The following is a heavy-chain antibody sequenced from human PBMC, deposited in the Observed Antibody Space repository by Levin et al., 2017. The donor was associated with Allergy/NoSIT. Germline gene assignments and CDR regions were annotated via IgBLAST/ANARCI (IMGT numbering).Heavy chain of an antibody. CDR3: ARGGPPNYDYNWGSYRDGYFDY. CDR1: GFTFGDYA. J-gene: IGHJ4*02. V-gene: IGHV3-49*04. CDR2: IRNKAHGGTT. D-gene: IGHD3-16*02. Sequence: GGSLRLSCVASGFTFGDYAMSWVRQAPGKGLEWVGFIRNKAHGGTTEYAASVKGRLTISRDDSKSIAYLQMNSLKTEDTAVYFCARGGPPNYDYNWGSYRDGYFDYWGQGTLVTVSS.